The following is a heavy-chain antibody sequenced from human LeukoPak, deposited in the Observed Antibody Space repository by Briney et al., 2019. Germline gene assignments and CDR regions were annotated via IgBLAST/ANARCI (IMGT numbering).Heavy chain of an antibody. CDR3: ARHGNGAFDI. V-gene: IGHV4-59*08. J-gene: IGHJ3*02. Sequence: PSETLSLTCTVSGGSISSDYWIWIRQPPGKGLEWIGFIYYSGSTNYSPSLKSRVAISVDTSKNQFSLKLTSVTAADTAVYYCARHGNGAFDIWGQGTMVTVSS. CDR1: GGSISSDY. CDR2: IYYSGST. D-gene: IGHD1-1*01.